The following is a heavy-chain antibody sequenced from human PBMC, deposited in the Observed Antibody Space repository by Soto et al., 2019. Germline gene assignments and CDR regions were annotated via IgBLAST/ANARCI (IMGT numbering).Heavy chain of an antibody. CDR1: GGSISSYY. CDR3: ARDLEVAGEFDY. CDR2: IYYSGST. D-gene: IGHD6-19*01. V-gene: IGHV4-59*12. J-gene: IGHJ4*02. Sequence: SETLSLTCTVSGGSISSYYWSWIRQPPGKGLEWIGYIYYSGSTNYNPSLKSRVTISVDTSKNQFSLKLSSVTAADTAVYYCARDLEVAGEFDYWGQGTLVTVSS.